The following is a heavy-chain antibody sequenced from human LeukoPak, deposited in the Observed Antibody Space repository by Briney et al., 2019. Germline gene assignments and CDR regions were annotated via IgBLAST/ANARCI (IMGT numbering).Heavy chain of an antibody. J-gene: IGHJ4*02. CDR2: ISSSSTYI. V-gene: IGHV3-21*04. CDR3: ARDGDPFDY. Sequence: GGSLRLSCAASGFTFSSYGLSWVRQAPGKGLEWVSFISSSSTYIYYADSLKGRFTISRDNSKNTLYLQMNSLGAEDTAVYYCARDGDPFDYWGQGTLVTVSS. D-gene: IGHD7-27*01. CDR1: GFTFSSYG.